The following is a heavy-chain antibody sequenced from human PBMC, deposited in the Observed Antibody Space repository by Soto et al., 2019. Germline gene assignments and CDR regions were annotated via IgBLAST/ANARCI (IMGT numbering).Heavy chain of an antibody. D-gene: IGHD2-15*01. V-gene: IGHV4-59*01. Sequence: SETLSLTCTVSGGSISGSFWTWVRQPPGRGLEWIGYIHSSGSTSYNPSLKSRLTISVDTSKNQFSLKLSSVTAADTAIYYCARYCSGGGCSSKSLDYWGQGALVTVSS. CDR1: GGSISGSF. CDR3: ARYCSGGGCSSKSLDY. CDR2: IHSSGST. J-gene: IGHJ4*02.